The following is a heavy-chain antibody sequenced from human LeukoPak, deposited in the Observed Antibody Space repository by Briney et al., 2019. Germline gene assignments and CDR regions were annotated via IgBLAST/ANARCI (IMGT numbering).Heavy chain of an antibody. CDR3: ARDKEGVAGTIDY. CDR2: IYYSGST. CDR1: GASISSTTYY. Sequence: PSETLSLTCTVSGASISSTTYYWGWIRQPPRKGLEWIASIYYSGSTYYNPSLKSRVTISADTSKNQFSLKLSSVTAADTAVYYCARDKEGVAGTIDYWGQGTLVTVSS. V-gene: IGHV4-39*02. D-gene: IGHD6-19*01. J-gene: IGHJ4*02.